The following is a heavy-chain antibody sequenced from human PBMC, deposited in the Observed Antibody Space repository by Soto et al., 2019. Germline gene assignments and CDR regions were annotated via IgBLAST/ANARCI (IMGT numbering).Heavy chain of an antibody. J-gene: IGHJ4*02. CDR3: AKEGAGYYDSSPYDY. Sequence: GGSLRLSCAASGFTFSGYSMSWVRQAPWKGLEWVSAISGSGESTHYADSVKGRSTISRDNSKNTLYLQMNSLRAEDTAVYYCAKEGAGYYDSSPYDYWGQGTLVTVSS. V-gene: IGHV3-23*01. D-gene: IGHD3-22*01. CDR1: GFTFSGYS. CDR2: ISGSGEST.